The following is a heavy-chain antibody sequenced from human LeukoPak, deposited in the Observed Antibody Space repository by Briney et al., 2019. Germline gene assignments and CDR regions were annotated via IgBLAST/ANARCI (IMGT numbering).Heavy chain of an antibody. Sequence: PGGSLRLSCATSGVTFSSNGLNWVRQAPGKGREWVAFIRYDGSNEYYVDSVKGRFTISRDNSKNMLYLQMNSLRTEDTAVYYCAKTRSSGAAYGTWYFDYWGQGTLVTVSS. D-gene: IGHD1-1*01. CDR3: AKTRSSGAAYGTWYFDY. V-gene: IGHV3-30*02. J-gene: IGHJ4*02. CDR1: GVTFSSNG. CDR2: IRYDGSNE.